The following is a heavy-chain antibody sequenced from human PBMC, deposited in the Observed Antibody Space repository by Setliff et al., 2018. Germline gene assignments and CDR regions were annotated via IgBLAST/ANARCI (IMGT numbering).Heavy chain of an antibody. J-gene: IGHJ6*03. Sequence: SETLSLTCAVSGGSISSSNWWSWVRQPPGKGLEWIGEIYHSGSTNYNPSLKSRVTISVDKSKNQFSLKLSSVTAADTAVYYCARDRSTVIRGVTSFFYYYMDVWGGGTTVTVSS. CDR2: IYHSGST. V-gene: IGHV4-4*02. CDR1: GGSISSSNW. D-gene: IGHD3-10*01. CDR3: ARDRSTVIRGVTSFFYYYMDV.